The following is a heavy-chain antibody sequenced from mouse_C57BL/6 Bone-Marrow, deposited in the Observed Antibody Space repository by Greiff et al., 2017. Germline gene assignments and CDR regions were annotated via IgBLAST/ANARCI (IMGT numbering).Heavy chain of an antibody. Sequence: EVKLVESGGGLVKPGGSLKLSCAASGFTLSDYGMHWVRQAPEKGLEWVAYISSGSSTIYYADTVKGRFTISRDNAKNTLFLQMTSLRSEDTAMYYCARDAMDYWGQGTSVTVSS. CDR1: GFTLSDYG. J-gene: IGHJ4*01. CDR3: ARDAMDY. CDR2: ISSGSSTI. V-gene: IGHV5-17*01.